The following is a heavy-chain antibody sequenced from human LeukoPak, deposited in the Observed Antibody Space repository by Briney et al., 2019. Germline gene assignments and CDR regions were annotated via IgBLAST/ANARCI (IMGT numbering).Heavy chain of an antibody. CDR2: ISRSGSYI. Sequence: GGSLRLSCAASGFTFSSYNMNWVRQAPGKGLEWVSSISRSGSYIYYADSVKGRFTISRDNAKNSLFLQMNSLRAEDTAVFYCARDCGSHDAFDIWGQGTMVNVSS. V-gene: IGHV3-21*01. CDR1: GFTFSSYN. D-gene: IGHD1-26*01. CDR3: ARDCGSHDAFDI. J-gene: IGHJ3*02.